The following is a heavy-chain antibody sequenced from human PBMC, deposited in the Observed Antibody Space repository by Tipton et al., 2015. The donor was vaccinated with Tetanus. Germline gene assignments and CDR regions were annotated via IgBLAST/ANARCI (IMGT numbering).Heavy chain of an antibody. CDR1: GASISDKKYY. V-gene: IGHV3-23*01. J-gene: IGHJ4*02. Sequence: LSLTCTVSGASISDKKYYWGWVRQSPGKGLEWASAISASGDSTYYADFVKGRFIISRDTSKNTLYLQMNSLRAEDTAVYYCARSASPFDYWGQGTLVTVSS. CDR2: ISASGDST. CDR3: ARSASPFDY.